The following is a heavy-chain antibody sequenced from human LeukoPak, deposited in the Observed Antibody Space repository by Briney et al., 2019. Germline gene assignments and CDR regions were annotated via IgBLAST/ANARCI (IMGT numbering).Heavy chain of an antibody. CDR1: GFTFSSYS. CDR3: ARDRGMDYFDY. CDR2: ISYDGSNK. D-gene: IGHD3-10*01. Sequence: PGGSLRLSCAASGFTFSSYSMNWVRQAPGKGLEWVAVISYDGSNKYYADSVKGRFTISRDNSKNTLYLQMNSLRAEDTAVYYCARDRGMDYFDYWGQGTLVTVSS. V-gene: IGHV3-30*03. J-gene: IGHJ4*02.